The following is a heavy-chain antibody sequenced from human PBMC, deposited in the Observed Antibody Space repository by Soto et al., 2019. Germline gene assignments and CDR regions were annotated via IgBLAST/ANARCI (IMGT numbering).Heavy chain of an antibody. CDR3: ARDSAGTTVTTSDY. Sequence: ASVKVSCKASGYTFTSYGISWVRQAPGQGLEWMGWISAYNGNTNYAQKLQGRVTMTTDTSTSTAYMELRSLRSDDTAVYYCARDSAGTTVTTSDYCGQRTLVTVSS. J-gene: IGHJ4*02. CDR2: ISAYNGNT. V-gene: IGHV1-18*04. D-gene: IGHD4-17*01. CDR1: GYTFTSYG.